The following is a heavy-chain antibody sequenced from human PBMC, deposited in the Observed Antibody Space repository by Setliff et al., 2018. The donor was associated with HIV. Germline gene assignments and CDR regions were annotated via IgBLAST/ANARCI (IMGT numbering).Heavy chain of an antibody. D-gene: IGHD3-10*01. J-gene: IGHJ3*02. V-gene: IGHV1-69*10. Sequence: SVKVSCKASGGTSSTHATNWVRQAPGQGLEWIGQIISILEITDYAQKLQGRVTITADGLTNTFYMELSGLRSDDTAVYYCAGPRGDEAFDIWGQGTMVTVSS. CDR2: IISILEIT. CDR1: GGTSSTHA. CDR3: AGPRGDEAFDI.